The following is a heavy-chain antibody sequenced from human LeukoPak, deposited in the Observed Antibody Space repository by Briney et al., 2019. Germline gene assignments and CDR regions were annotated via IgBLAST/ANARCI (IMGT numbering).Heavy chain of an antibody. CDR2: VSGSGRNT. CDR3: AKSAVVRGTTGTFDY. V-gene: IGHV3-23*01. J-gene: IGHJ4*02. Sequence: GGSLRLFCAGSGFTFSNYAMTWVRQAPGKGLEWVSSVSGSGRNTFYPDSVEGRFTISRDNSKNTVYLQMNSLRADDTAVYYCAKSAVVRGTTGTFDYWGQGTLVTVSS. CDR1: GFTFSNYA. D-gene: IGHD3-10*01.